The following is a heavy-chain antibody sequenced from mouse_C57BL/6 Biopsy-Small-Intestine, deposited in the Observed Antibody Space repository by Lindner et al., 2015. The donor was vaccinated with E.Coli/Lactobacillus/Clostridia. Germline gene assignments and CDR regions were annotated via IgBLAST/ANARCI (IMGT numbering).Heavy chain of an antibody. D-gene: IGHD1-1*02. V-gene: IGHV1-82*01. Sequence: VQLQESGPELVKPGASVKISCKASGYAFSTSWMSWVKQRPGKGLEWIGRIYPGDGNTNYNGKFKDKATLTADKSSSTAYMQLSSLTSEDSAVYFCARGGFYDGSCDYWGQGTTLTVSS. CDR1: GYAFSTSW. J-gene: IGHJ2*01. CDR2: IYPGDGNT. CDR3: ARGGFYDGSCDY.